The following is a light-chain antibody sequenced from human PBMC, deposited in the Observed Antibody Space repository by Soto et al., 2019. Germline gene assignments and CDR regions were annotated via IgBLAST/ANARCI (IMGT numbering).Light chain of an antibody. CDR3: QQSYSTPT. J-gene: IGKJ2*01. Sequence: DIQMTQSPSSLSASVGDRVTITCRARQSISSYLNWYQQKPGKASKLLIYAASSLQCGVPSRFSGSVSGTDFTLSISSLQPEDFATYYCQQSYSTPTFGQGTKLEIK. V-gene: IGKV1-39*01. CDR1: QSISSY. CDR2: AAS.